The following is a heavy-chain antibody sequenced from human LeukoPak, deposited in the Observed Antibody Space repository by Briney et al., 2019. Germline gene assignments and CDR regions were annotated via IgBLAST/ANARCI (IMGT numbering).Heavy chain of an antibody. D-gene: IGHD3-10*01. V-gene: IGHV4-59*12. CDR3: ARDMDYYVLGNYYNSRWFDP. J-gene: IGHJ5*02. Sequence: SETLSLTCTVSGGSISNYYWGWIRQPPGKGLEWIGYIYYSGTTNYNPSLKSRVTISVDTSKNQFSLQLNSLTPEDTAVYYCARDMDYYVLGNYYNSRWFDPWGQGTPVTVSS. CDR2: IYYSGTT. CDR1: GGSISNYY.